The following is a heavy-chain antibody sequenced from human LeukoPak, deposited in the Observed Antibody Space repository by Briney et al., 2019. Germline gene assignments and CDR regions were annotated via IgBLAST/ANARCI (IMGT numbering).Heavy chain of an antibody. CDR1: GFTVSSNY. D-gene: IGHD6-13*01. CDR2: IYSGGST. CDR3: ARAESNSWHEYFQH. J-gene: IGHJ1*01. V-gene: IGHV3-66*01. Sequence: GSLRLSCAASGFTVSSNYMSWVRQAPGKGLEWVSVIYSGGSTYYADSVKGRFTISRDNSKNTLYLQMNSLRAEDTAVYYCARAESNSWHEYFQHWGQGTLVTVSS.